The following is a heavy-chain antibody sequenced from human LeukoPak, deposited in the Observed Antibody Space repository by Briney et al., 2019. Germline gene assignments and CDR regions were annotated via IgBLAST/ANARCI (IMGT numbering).Heavy chain of an antibody. CDR3: SSDLLMYYSGSGEST. D-gene: IGHD3-10*01. CDR2: INPHSGAT. Sequence: GASVKVSCKASGYTFTGYYIHWVRQAPGQGPEWMGWINPHSGATNYAQKFQGRVTMTRDTSISTAFMELSRLRSDDTAMYYCSSDLLMYYSGSGESTWGQGTQVTVSS. J-gene: IGHJ5*02. CDR1: GYTFTGYY. V-gene: IGHV1-2*02.